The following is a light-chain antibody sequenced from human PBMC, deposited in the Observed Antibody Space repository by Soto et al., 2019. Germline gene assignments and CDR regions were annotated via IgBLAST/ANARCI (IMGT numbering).Light chain of an antibody. CDR2: WAS. CDR1: QSVLYSSNNKNY. V-gene: IGKV4-1*01. Sequence: DIVMTQSPDSLAVSLGERATINCKSSQSVLYSSNNKNYLAWYQQKPGQPPKLLIHWASTRESGVPDRFSGSGSQTDFTLTISSLQAEDAAVYYCQQYYTSRFTFGPGTKVDIK. J-gene: IGKJ3*01. CDR3: QQYYTSRFT.